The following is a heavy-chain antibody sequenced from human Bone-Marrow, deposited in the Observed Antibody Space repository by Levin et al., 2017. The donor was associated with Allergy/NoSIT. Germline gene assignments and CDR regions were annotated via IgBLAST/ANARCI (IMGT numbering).Heavy chain of an antibody. J-gene: IGHJ6*03. CDR2: IFDTGRT. V-gene: IGHV3-53*01. CDR1: GLIVSKNY. D-gene: IGHD2/OR15-2a*01. CDR3: VRDKNTMNPVFHYYYYMDV. Sequence: GGSLRLSCAASGLIVSKNYMSWVRQAPGKGLEWVSVIFDTGRTHYADSVKGRFTISRDNSKNTLYLQMNTLSAEDTAVYYCVRDKNTMNPVFHYYYYMDVWGRGTTVTVSS.